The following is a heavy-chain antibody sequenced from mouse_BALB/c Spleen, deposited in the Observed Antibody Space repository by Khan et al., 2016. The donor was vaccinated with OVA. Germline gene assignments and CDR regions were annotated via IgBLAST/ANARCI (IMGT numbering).Heavy chain of an antibody. Sequence: EVELVESGAGIVQPGGSLNLSCAASRFTISSYGMPSVRQTPDKGLELVATIDSNGGSTDYPDSVKSRFTISGDNAKNALYLQIRSLKDEDAVRYYCARGAIWGQGTTLTVSS. D-gene: IGHD2-12*01. CDR3: ARGAI. CDR1: RFTISSYG. V-gene: IGHV5-6-3*01. J-gene: IGHJ2*01. CDR2: IDSNGGST.